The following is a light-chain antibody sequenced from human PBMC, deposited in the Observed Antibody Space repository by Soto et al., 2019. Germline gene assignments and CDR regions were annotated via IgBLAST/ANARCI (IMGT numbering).Light chain of an antibody. CDR2: GAS. J-gene: IGKJ1*01. Sequence: EIMMTQSPATLSVSPGERATLSCRASQFVTSNLAWYQQKPGQAPRLLIYGASTRATGIPARFSGSGSGTEFTLTIGSLQSEDFAVYYCQQYNIWPRTSGQGTKVDIK. CDR3: QQYNIWPRT. V-gene: IGKV3-15*01. CDR1: QFVTSN.